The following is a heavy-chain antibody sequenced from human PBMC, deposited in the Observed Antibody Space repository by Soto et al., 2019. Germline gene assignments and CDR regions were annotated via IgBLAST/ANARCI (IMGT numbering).Heavy chain of an antibody. J-gene: IGHJ4*02. D-gene: IGHD2-8*01. CDR1: GFTFDDYT. Sequence: DVQLVESGGAVVQPGGSLRLSCAASGFTFDDYTMHWVRQAPGKGLEWVSLVSWDGAGTYYADSVKGRFTISRDNSKHSLFLKMNSLRIEDTALYYCAKDIDRDAMVYFESLGQGTLVTVSS. CDR2: VSWDGAGT. CDR3: AKDIDRDAMVYFES. V-gene: IGHV3-43*01.